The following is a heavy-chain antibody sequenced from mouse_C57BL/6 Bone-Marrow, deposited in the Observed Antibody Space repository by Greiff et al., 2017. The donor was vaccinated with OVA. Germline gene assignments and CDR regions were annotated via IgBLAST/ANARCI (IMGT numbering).Heavy chain of an antibody. J-gene: IGHJ4*01. CDR1: GFSLTSYG. Sequence: VKLVESGPGLVAPSQSLSITCTVSGFSLTSYGVHWVRQPPGKGLEWLVVIWSDGSTTYNSALKSRLSISKDNSKSQVFLKMNSLQTDDTAMYYCARHGDGYYYYAMDYWGQGTSVTVSS. CDR2: IWSDGST. CDR3: ARHGDGYYYYAMDY. V-gene: IGHV2-6-1*01. D-gene: IGHD2-3*01.